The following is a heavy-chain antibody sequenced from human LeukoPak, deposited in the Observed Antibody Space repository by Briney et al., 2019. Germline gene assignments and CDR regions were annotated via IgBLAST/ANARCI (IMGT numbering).Heavy chain of an antibody. D-gene: IGHD3-22*01. CDR1: GFTFSSHY. CDR2: INSDGSST. J-gene: IGHJ4*02. CDR3: AKDLEVITDDY. V-gene: IGHV3-74*01. Sequence: GGSLRLSCAASGFTFSSHYMHWVRQAPGKGLVWVSRINSDGSSTNYADSVKGRFTISRDNAKNTLFLQMNSLRAEDTAVYYCAKDLEVITDDYWGQGTLVTVSS.